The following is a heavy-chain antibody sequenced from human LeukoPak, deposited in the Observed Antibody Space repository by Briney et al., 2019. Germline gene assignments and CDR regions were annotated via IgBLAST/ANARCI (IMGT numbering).Heavy chain of an antibody. Sequence: PSETLSLTCAISGHSTTRGYYWAWFRQSPGKGLEWIATFFQSDRSFYNVSLESRVTMSLDTSKSQFSLNLTSVTAADTAVYYCARVLSVPCLLDSWGRGTQVTVSS. V-gene: IGHV4-38-2*01. D-gene: IGHD3-10*02. CDR1: GHSTTRGYY. CDR2: FFQSDRS. J-gene: IGHJ4*02. CDR3: ARVLSVPCLLDS.